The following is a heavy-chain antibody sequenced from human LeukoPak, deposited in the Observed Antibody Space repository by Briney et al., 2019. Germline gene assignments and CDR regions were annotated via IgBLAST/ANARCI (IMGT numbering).Heavy chain of an antibody. CDR1: GGSFSGYY. D-gene: IGHD6-13*01. J-gene: IGHJ4*02. V-gene: IGHV4-34*01. Sequence: SETLSLTCAVYGGSFSGYYWSWIRQPPGKGLEWIGEINHSGSTNYNPSLKSRVTISVDTSKNQFSLKLSSVTAADTAVYYCARGQWYKVSSSWYVYWGQGTLVTVPS. CDR2: INHSGST. CDR3: ARGQWYKVSSSWYVY.